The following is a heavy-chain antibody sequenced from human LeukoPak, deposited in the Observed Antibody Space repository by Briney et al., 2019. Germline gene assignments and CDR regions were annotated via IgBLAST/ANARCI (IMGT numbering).Heavy chain of an antibody. CDR3: ANPPSWLLYYYGMDV. CDR2: ISSGSTI. J-gene: IGHJ6*04. D-gene: IGHD1-26*01. V-gene: IGHV3-48*03. CDR1: GFTFSSYE. Sequence: GGSLRLSCAASGFTFSSYEMNWVRQAPGKGLEWVSYISSGSTIYYADSVKGRFTISRDNAKNSLYLQMNSLRAEDTAVYYCANPPSWLLYYYGMDVWGKGTTVTVSS.